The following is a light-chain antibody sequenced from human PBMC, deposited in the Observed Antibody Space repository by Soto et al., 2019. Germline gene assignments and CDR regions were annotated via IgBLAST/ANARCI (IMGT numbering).Light chain of an antibody. Sequence: DIQMTQSPSSLSASAGDRLTITCRASQDISNFLAWYQQKPGGVPKVLVYGAYTLQSGVPSRFSGSGSGTDFTLTISSLQPEDVGTYYCQKYNSAPLTFGPGTKVDIK. V-gene: IGKV1-27*01. J-gene: IGKJ3*01. CDR1: QDISNF. CDR2: GAY. CDR3: QKYNSAPLT.